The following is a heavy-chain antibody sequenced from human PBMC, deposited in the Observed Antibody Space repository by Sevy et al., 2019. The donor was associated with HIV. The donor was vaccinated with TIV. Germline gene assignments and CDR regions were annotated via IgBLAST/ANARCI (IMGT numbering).Heavy chain of an antibody. V-gene: IGHV3-48*03. J-gene: IGHJ4*02. CDR3: AREWGCLDPKIDY. Sequence: GGCLRLSCAASGFTFSSYEMNWVRQAPGKGLEWVSYISSSGSTIYYADSVKGRFTISIDNAKNSLYLQMNSLRAEDTAVYYCAREWGCLDPKIDYWGQGTLVTVSS. D-gene: IGHD1-1*01. CDR1: GFTFSSYE. CDR2: ISSSGSTI.